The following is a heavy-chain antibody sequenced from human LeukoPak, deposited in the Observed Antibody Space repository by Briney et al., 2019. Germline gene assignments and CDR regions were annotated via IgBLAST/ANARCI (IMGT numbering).Heavy chain of an antibody. Sequence: GGSLRLSCAASGFTFSSYAMSWVRQAPGKGLEWVSGINGSGGSTYYADSVKGRFTISRDNSKNNLCMHLNNLRAEDTAVYYCAKVRETGGYWHQAFDYWGQGTLVTVSS. CDR1: GFTFSSYA. D-gene: IGHD2-21*01. V-gene: IGHV3-23*01. CDR3: AKVRETGGYWHQAFDY. J-gene: IGHJ4*02. CDR2: INGSGGST.